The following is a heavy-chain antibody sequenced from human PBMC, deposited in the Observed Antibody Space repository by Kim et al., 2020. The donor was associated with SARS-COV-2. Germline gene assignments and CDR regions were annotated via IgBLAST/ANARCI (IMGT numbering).Heavy chain of an antibody. J-gene: IGHJ4*02. CDR2: IYSSGST. CDR1: GGSISSGDYY. Sequence: SETLSLTCTVSGGSISSGDYYWSWIRQPPGKGLEWIGYIYSSGSTYYNPSLKSRVTISADTSKNQFSLKVTFMTASDTAVYYCARVRWGVYGDYEDYWGQGTLITVSS. D-gene: IGHD4-17*01. CDR3: ARVRWGVYGDYEDY. V-gene: IGHV4-30-4*01.